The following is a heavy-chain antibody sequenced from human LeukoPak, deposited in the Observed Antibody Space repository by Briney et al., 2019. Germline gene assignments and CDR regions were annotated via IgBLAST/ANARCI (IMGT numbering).Heavy chain of an antibody. CDR1: GGSISSSSYY. D-gene: IGHD5-18*01. CDR2: IYYSGST. J-gene: IGHJ4*02. V-gene: IGHV4-39*07. CDR3: ARAERQLWLGY. Sequence: SETLSLTCTVSGGSISSSSYYWGWIRQPPGKGLEWIGSIYYSGSTYYNPSLKSRVTISVDTSKNQFSLKLSSVTAADTAVYYCARAERQLWLGYWGQGTLVTVSS.